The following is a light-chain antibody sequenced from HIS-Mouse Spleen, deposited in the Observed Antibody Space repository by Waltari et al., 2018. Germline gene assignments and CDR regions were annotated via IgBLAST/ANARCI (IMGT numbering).Light chain of an antibody. CDR2: QDS. CDR1: ILGDKY. J-gene: IGLJ2*01. CDR3: QAWDSSLVV. V-gene: IGLV3-1*01. Sequence: SYELTQPPSVSVSPGHTASITCPGDILGDKYACWDHQKTDQSPVLVIYQDSKRPSGIPERFSGSNSGNTATLTISGTQAMDEADYYCQAWDSSLVVFGGGTKLTVL.